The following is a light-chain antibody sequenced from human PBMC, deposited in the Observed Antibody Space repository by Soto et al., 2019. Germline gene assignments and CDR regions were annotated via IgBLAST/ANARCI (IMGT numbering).Light chain of an antibody. V-gene: IGKV3-20*01. CDR1: QSVISSY. Sequence: EGVSTQSPGTLSMSPGKRDTLSCSASQSVISSYLAWYQQKPGQAPGLLIYGASNRAAGIPDRFSGSGSGTDFTLTISRLEPEDFAVYYCPQYSSSRRTFGQGTKADI. CDR3: PQYSSSRRT. J-gene: IGKJ1*01. CDR2: GAS.